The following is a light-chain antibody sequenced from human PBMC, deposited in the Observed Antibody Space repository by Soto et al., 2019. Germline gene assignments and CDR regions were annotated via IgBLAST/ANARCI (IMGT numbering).Light chain of an antibody. CDR3: QQTYSFPLA. CDR1: QSINTF. V-gene: IGKV1-39*01. CDR2: AAS. J-gene: IGKJ3*01. Sequence: DIQMTQSPSSLSASVGDRVTITCRASQSINTFLNWYQQKPGKAPKLLIYAASSLQSEVPSRFSGSGSGTDFTLTISSPQPEDFATYYCQQTYSFPLAFDPGTKVDV.